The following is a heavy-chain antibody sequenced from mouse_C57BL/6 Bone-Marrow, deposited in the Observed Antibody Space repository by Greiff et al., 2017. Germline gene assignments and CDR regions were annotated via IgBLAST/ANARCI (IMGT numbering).Heavy chain of an antibody. V-gene: IGHV1-64*01. CDR2: IHPNSGST. CDR3: AYDGYYVSFAY. Sequence: QVQLKQPGAELVKPGASVKLSCKASGYTFTSYWMHWVKQRPGQGLEWIGMIHPNSGSTNYNEKFKSKATLTVDKSSSTAYMQLSSLTSEDSAVSYCAYDGYYVSFAYWGQGTLVTVSA. CDR1: GYTFTSYW. J-gene: IGHJ3*01. D-gene: IGHD2-3*01.